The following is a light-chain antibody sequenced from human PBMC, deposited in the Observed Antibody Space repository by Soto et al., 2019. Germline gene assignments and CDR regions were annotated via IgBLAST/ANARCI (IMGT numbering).Light chain of an antibody. CDR3: QQYSSMLS. CDR1: HDTSWN. J-gene: IGKJ4*01. Sequence: DIQMTQSPSSLSASVGDRVTIACQSSHDTSWNLNWLQQKPGAAPKLLIYDPTNLERGVPSRFNGCGSETGFTLAIWSLQPEDVATYYSQQYSSMLSCGGGTE. V-gene: IGKV1-33*01. CDR2: DPT.